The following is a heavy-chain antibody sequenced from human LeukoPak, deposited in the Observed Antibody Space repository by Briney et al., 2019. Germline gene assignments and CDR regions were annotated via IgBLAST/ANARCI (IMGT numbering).Heavy chain of an antibody. V-gene: IGHV3-7*01. D-gene: IGHD3-10*01. CDR2: IKQDGSEK. J-gene: IGHJ6*02. CDR1: GFTFSSYW. Sequence: GGSLRLSCAASGFTFSSYWMTWVRQAPGKGLEWVANIKQDGSEKYYVDSVKGRFTISRDNAKNSLYLQMNSLRAEDTAVYYCARDRRSYYYGSGSSPYYYGMDVWGQGTTVTVSS. CDR3: ARDRRSYYYGSGSSPYYYGMDV.